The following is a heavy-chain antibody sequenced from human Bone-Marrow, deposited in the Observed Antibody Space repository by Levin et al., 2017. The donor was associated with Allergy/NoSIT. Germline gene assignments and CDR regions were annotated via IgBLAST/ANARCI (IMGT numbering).Heavy chain of an antibody. CDR1: GFTSSAFN. J-gene: IGHJ6*03. Sequence: GGSLRLSCAASGFTSSAFNMSWIRKAPGKGLEGVSYIRRSGQTIYNPDPVKGRFTISRDNDKNSLFLQMNSLRAEDTAVYYCARDQALYYYYYYMDVWGKGTTVTVSS. CDR2: IRRSGQTI. V-gene: IGHV3-11*01. CDR3: ARDQALYYYYYYMDV.